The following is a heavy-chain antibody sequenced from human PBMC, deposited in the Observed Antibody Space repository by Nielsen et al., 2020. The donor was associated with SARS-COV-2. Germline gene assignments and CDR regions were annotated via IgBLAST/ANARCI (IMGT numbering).Heavy chain of an antibody. CDR2: IRSKAYGGTT. V-gene: IGHV3-49*03. J-gene: IGHJ4*02. CDR1: GFTFGDYA. D-gene: IGHD3-10*01. Sequence: GESLKISCPASGFTFGDYAMSWFRQAPGKGLEWVGFIRSKAYGGTTEYAASVKGRFTISRDDSKSIAYLQMNSLKTEDTAVYYCTRRHYYGSGSYPYWGQGTLVTVSS. CDR3: TRRHYYGSGSYPY.